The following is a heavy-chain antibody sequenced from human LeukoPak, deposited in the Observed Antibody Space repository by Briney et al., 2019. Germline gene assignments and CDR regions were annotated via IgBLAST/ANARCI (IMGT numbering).Heavy chain of an antibody. CDR3: ATRYDYVWGSYPRYNWFDP. V-gene: IGHV1-24*01. CDR2: FDPEDGET. Sequence: GASVKVSCKVSGYTLTELSMHWARQAPGKGLEWMGGFDPEDGETIYAQKFQGRVTMTEDTSTDTAYMELSSLRSEDTAVYYCATRYDYVWGSYPRYNWFDPRGQGALVTVSS. D-gene: IGHD3-16*02. CDR1: GYTLTELS. J-gene: IGHJ5*02.